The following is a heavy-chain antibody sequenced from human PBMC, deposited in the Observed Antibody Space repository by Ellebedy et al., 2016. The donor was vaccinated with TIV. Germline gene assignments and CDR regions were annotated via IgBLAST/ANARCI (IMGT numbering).Heavy chain of an antibody. J-gene: IGHJ5*02. CDR1: GGPISSYY. CDR3: VRGGERWLQCWGKWFDP. CDR2: FYYSGKS. Sequence: MPSETLSLTCPVPGGPISSYYWGWIRQPPGKGLEWIGYFYYSGKSSYNPSLKSRVSISVDTYKNQSSLKLTSVTAADSAVYFCVRGGERWLQCWGKWFDPWGQGTLVTVSS. D-gene: IGHD5-24*01. V-gene: IGHV4-59*01.